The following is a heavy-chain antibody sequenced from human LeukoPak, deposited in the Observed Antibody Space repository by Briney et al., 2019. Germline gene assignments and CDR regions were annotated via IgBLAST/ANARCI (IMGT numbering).Heavy chain of an antibody. Sequence: KSGGSLRLSCAASGFTFNNAWMSWVRQAPGKGLEWVGRIKSEDSGGTTDYAAPVKGRFTISRDDSKNTLFLQMNGLKTEDTAVYYCTTAPSALDYWGQGTLVTVSS. V-gene: IGHV3-15*01. CDR2: IKSEDSGGTT. CDR3: TTAPSALDY. J-gene: IGHJ4*02. CDR1: GFTFNNAW.